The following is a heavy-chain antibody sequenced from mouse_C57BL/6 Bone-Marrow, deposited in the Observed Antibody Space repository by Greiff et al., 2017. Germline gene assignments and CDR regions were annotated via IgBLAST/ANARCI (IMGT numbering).Heavy chain of an antibody. V-gene: IGHV1-15*01. CDR1: GYTFTDYE. D-gene: IGHD2-3*01. J-gene: IGHJ3*01. Sequence: VQLQQSGAELVRPGASVTLSCKASGYTFTDYEMNWVKQTPVHGLEWIGAIDPETGGTASNQKFKGKAILTADKSSRTAYMDLRSLPSEDSAVXYCTGSGWEANGGQGTLVTVSA. CDR3: TGSGWEAN. CDR2: IDPETGGT.